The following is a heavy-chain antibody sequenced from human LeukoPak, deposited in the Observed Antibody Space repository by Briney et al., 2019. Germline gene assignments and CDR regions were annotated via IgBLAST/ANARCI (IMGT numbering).Heavy chain of an antibody. CDR1: GYTLTGYY. CDR2: INPNSSGT. Sequence: ASVTVSCKASGYTLTGYYMHWLRQPRGQGRAWVRWINPNSSGTNYAQKFQGTVTMTKATSISTAYMELRRLRSDDTAVYYCARDQGSGWPSFDYWGQGTLVTASS. J-gene: IGHJ4*02. D-gene: IGHD6-19*01. CDR3: ARDQGSGWPSFDY. V-gene: IGHV1-2*02.